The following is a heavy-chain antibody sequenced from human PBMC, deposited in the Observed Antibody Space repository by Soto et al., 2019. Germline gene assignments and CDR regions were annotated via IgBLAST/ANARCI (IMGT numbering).Heavy chain of an antibody. V-gene: IGHV4-4*07. CDR3: ARGITMVRGVTLNWFDP. J-gene: IGHJ5*02. CDR1: GGSISSYY. D-gene: IGHD3-10*01. Sequence: QVQLQESGPGLVKPSETLSLTCTVSGGSISSYYWSWIRQPAGKGLEWIGRIYTSGSTNYNPSLKSRVTMSVDTSKHQFSLKLSSVTAADTAVYYCARGITMVRGVTLNWFDPWGQGTLVTVSS. CDR2: IYTSGST.